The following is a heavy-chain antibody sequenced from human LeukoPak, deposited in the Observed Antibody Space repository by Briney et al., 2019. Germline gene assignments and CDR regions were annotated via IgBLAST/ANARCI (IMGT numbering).Heavy chain of an antibody. CDR2: ISAYNGNT. D-gene: IGHD2-15*01. CDR3: ARDPIVVVVAANNDAFDI. V-gene: IGHV1-18*01. Sequence: ASVNVSCKACGYTFTSYGISWVRQAPGQGLEWMGWISAYNGNTNYAQKLQGRVTMTTDTSTSTAYMVLRRLRSDDTAVYYCARDPIVVVVAANNDAFDIWGQGTMVTVSS. CDR1: GYTFTSYG. J-gene: IGHJ3*02.